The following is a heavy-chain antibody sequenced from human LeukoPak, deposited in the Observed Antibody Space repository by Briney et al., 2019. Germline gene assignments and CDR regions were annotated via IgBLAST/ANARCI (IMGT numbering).Heavy chain of an antibody. D-gene: IGHD3-10*01. J-gene: IGHJ4*02. Sequence: SGGSLRLSCAASGFTFSSYEMNWVRQAPGKGLEWISYIGESGGTIYYADPVKGRFTISRDNSKNTLYLQMNSLRAEDTAVYYCARTYYYGSGSYPWGNFDYWGQGTLVTVSS. CDR2: IGESGGTI. CDR1: GFTFSSYE. CDR3: ARTYYYGSGSYPWGNFDY. V-gene: IGHV3-48*03.